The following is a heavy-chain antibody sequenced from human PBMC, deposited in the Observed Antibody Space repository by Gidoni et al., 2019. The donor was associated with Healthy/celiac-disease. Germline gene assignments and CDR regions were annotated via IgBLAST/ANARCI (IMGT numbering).Heavy chain of an antibody. CDR2: IDYSGST. J-gene: IGHJ4*02. CDR3: ARVGGGGDSDY. CDR1: GGSISSHY. V-gene: IGHV4-59*11. D-gene: IGHD2-21*02. Sequence: QVQLQESGPGLVKPSETLSLTCTVSGGSISSHYWSWIRQPPGKGLEWIGYIDYSGSTNYNPSLKSRVTISVDTSKNQFSLKLSSVTAADTAVYYCARVGGGGDSDYWGQGTLVTVSS.